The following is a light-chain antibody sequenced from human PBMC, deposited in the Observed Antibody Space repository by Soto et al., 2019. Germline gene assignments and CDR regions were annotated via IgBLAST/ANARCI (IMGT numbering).Light chain of an antibody. CDR1: QSINNN. J-gene: IGKJ4*01. Sequence: EIVMTQSPATLSVSPGERATLSCRASQSINNNLAWYQQKRGQGPRLLIYGASSRATGTPARFSGSGSGTGFTLTISRLQSEDFAIYYCQQYNEWPRTFGGGTKVEIK. CDR2: GAS. V-gene: IGKV3-15*01. CDR3: QQYNEWPRT.